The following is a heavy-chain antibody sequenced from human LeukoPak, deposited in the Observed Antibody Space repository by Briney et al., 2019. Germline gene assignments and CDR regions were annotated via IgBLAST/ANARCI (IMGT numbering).Heavy chain of an antibody. D-gene: IGHD3-3*01. CDR2: ISYDGSNK. J-gene: IGHJ6*03. CDR3: ARGGVESYDFWSGYSIGYPHYNYMDV. CDR1: GFTFSSYG. V-gene: IGHV3-30*03. Sequence: PGRSLRLSCAASGFTFSSYGMHWVRQAPGKGLEWVAVISYDGSNKYYADSVKGRFTISRDNSKNTLYPQMNSLRAEDTAVYYCARGGVESYDFWSGYSIGYPHYNYMDVWGKGTTVTVSS.